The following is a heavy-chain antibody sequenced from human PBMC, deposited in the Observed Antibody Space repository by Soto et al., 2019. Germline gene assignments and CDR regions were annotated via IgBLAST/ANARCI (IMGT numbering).Heavy chain of an antibody. D-gene: IGHD5-12*01. CDR1: GFTFSSYA. J-gene: IGHJ4*02. CDR3: VKSRGGNNFDFFD. Sequence: GGSLRLSCSASGFTFSSYAMHWVRQAPGRGLEYVSGIRGNGDPPFYADSVKGRFTISRDNSKNTLYLQMSSLSADDTAVYYCVKSRGGNNFDFFDWGQGALVTVSS. CDR2: IRGNGDPP. V-gene: IGHV3-64D*06.